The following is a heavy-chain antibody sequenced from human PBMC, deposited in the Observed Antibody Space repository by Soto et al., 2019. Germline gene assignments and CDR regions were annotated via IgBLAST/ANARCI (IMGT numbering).Heavy chain of an antibody. Sequence: QVQLVESGGGVVQPGRSLRLSCAASGFTSSNYFMHWVRQAPGKGQEWVAAISYDGSHTHYVDSVRGRFTISRDNSSDTLLLQMNSLSGEDTAVYYCARGDPHYAMDVWGQGTTVTVSS. D-gene: IGHD3-16*01. V-gene: IGHV3-30*04. J-gene: IGHJ6*02. CDR3: ARGDPHYAMDV. CDR1: GFTSSNYF. CDR2: ISYDGSHT.